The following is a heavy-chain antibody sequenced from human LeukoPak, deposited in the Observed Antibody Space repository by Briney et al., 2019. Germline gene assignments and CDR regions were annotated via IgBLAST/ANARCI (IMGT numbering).Heavy chain of an antibody. V-gene: IGHV3-53*01. CDR1: GFTVSSKY. D-gene: IGHD2-2*01. CDR2: IYSGGRK. Sequence: GGSLRLSCAASGFTVSSKYMRWVRQAPGKGLEWGSVIYSGGRKYYADSVKGRFTISRDNSKTPLYLQMNSLRAADTAVYYCARQDRGEIVVVPAARNFDYWGQATLVTVSS. J-gene: IGHJ4*02. CDR3: ARQDRGEIVVVPAARNFDY.